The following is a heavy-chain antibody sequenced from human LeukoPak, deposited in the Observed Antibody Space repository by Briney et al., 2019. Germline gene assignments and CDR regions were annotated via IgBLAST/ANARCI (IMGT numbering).Heavy chain of an antibody. V-gene: IGHV3-53*01. D-gene: IGHD4-23*01. CDR3: ARGTFYGGNSPFAFDI. J-gene: IGHJ3*02. CDR2: FYSGGSR. Sequence: GGSLGLSCAASGFTVSSNYMSWVRQAPGKGLEWVSVFYSGGSRYYADSVKGRLTISRDNSKNTLYFQMNSLRAEDTAVYYCARGTFYGGNSPFAFDIWGQGTMVTVSS. CDR1: GFTVSSNY.